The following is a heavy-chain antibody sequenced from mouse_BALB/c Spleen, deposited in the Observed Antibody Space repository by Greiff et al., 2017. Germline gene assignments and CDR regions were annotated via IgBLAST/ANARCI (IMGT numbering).Heavy chain of an antibody. CDR3: ARRFAY. CDR2: ISSGSSTI. V-gene: IGHV5-17*02. J-gene: IGHJ3*01. CDR1: GFTFSSFG. Sequence: DVKLVESGGGLVQPGGSRKLSCAASGFTFSSFGMHWVRQAPEKGLEWVAYISSGSSTIYYADTVKGRFTISRDNPKNTLFLQMTSLRSEDTAMYYCARRFAYWGQGTLVTVSA.